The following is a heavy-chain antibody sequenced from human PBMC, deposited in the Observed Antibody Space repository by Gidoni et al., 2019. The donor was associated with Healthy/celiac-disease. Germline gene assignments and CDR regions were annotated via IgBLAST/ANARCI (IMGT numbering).Heavy chain of an antibody. J-gene: IGHJ4*02. V-gene: IGHV1-69*01. CDR2: ILPIFGTA. CDR1: GGTFSSYA. Sequence: QVQLVQSGAEVKKPGSSVKVSCKASGGTFSSYATSWVRQAPGQGLEWMGGILPIFGTANYAQKFQGKVTITADESTSTAYMELSSLRSEDTAVYYCARGAGGYSYGIYDSSGYSYWGQGTLVTVSS. D-gene: IGHD3-22*01. CDR3: ARGAGGYSYGIYDSSGYSY.